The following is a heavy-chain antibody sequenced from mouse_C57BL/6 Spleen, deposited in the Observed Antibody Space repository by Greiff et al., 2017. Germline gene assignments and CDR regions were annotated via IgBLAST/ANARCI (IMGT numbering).Heavy chain of an antibody. J-gene: IGHJ3*01. Sequence: QVQLQQPGAELVMPGASVKLSCKASGYTFTSYWMHWVKQRPGQGLEWIGEIDPSDSYTNYNQKFKGKSTLTVDKSSSTAYMQLSSRTSEDAAVYDGARAYGYYGWFAYWGQGTLVTVSA. V-gene: IGHV1-69*01. CDR3: ARAYGYYGWFAY. CDR1: GYTFTSYW. CDR2: IDPSDSYT. D-gene: IGHD2-3*01.